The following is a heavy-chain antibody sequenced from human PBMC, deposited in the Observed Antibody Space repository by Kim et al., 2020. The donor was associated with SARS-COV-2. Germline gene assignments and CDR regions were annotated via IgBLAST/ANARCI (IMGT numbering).Heavy chain of an antibody. D-gene: IGHD1-26*01. Sequence: GGSLRLSCAASGFTFSSYAMSWVRQAPGKGLEWVSAISGSGGSTYYADSVKGRFTISRDNSKNTLYLQMNSLRAEDTAVYYCAKDLRLRGRRYSGSSGFDYWGQGTLVTVSS. CDR1: GFTFSSYA. CDR3: AKDLRLRGRRYSGSSGFDY. J-gene: IGHJ4*02. V-gene: IGHV3-23*01. CDR2: ISGSGGST.